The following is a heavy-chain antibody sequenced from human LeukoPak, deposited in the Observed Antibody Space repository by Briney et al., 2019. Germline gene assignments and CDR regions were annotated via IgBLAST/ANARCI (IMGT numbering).Heavy chain of an antibody. D-gene: IGHD5-18*01. J-gene: IGHJ4*02. CDR2: IKQDGSEK. Sequence: GGSLRLSCAASGFTFSSYWMTWVRQAPGKGLEWVANIKQDGSEKYHVDSVKGRFTISRDNAKNSLYLQMNSLRAEDTAVYYCARDSPERGYSYGPLDNYFDYWGQGNLVTVSS. V-gene: IGHV3-7*01. CDR3: ARDSPERGYSYGPLDNYFDY. CDR1: GFTFSSYW.